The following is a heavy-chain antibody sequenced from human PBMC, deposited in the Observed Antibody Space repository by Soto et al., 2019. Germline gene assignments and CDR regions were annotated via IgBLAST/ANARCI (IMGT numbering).Heavy chain of an antibody. CDR1: GFTFSDYY. V-gene: IGHV3-11*06. CDR2: ISSSSSYT. CDR3: ARDHCSSTSCYTYRNYYYGMDV. D-gene: IGHD2-2*02. Sequence: PGGSLRLSCAASGFTFSDYYMSWIRQAPGKGLEWVSYISSSSSYTNYADSVKGRFTISRDNAKNSLYLQMNSLRAEDTAVYYCARDHCSSTSCYTYRNYYYGMDVWGQGTTFTVSS. J-gene: IGHJ6*02.